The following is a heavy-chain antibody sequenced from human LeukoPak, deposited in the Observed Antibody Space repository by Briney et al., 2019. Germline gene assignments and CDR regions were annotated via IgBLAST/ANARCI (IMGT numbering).Heavy chain of an antibody. D-gene: IGHD6-19*01. J-gene: IGHJ4*02. CDR2: IYYSGST. CDR3: ARHVAGTGGFDY. V-gene: IGHV4-59*08. CDR1: GGSISSYY. Sequence: NPSETLSLTCTVSGGSISSYYWSWIRQPPGKGLEWIGYIYYSGSTNYNPSLKSRVTISVDTSKNQFSLKLSSVTAADTAVYYCARHVAGTGGFDYRGQGTLVTVSS.